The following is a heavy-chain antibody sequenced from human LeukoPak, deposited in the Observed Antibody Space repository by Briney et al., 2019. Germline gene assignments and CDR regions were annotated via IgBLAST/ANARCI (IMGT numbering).Heavy chain of an antibody. J-gene: IGHJ4*02. D-gene: IGHD7-27*01. CDR2: ISYGGRNR. Sequence: GRSLRLSCVASGFTLSNYGMQWVRQAPGKGLEWVAVISYGGRNRYYADSVKGRFTISGDNAKNSLYLQMNSLRAEDTAVYYCARGWGSDWGQGTLVTVSS. CDR3: ARGWGSD. CDR1: GFTLSNYG. V-gene: IGHV3-30*03.